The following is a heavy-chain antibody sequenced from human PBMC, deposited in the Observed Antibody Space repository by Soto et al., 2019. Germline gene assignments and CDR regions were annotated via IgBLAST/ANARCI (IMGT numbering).Heavy chain of an antibody. D-gene: IGHD6-19*01. CDR1: GFTFSSYA. J-gene: IGHJ4*02. CDR3: ASRSSGWYFDY. CDR2: ISGSGGST. Sequence: EVQLLESGGGLVQPGGSLRLSCAASGFTFSSYAMSWVRQAPGKGLEWVSAISGSGGSTYYADSVKGRFTISRDNSKNKLYLQMNSLRAEDTGVYYCASRSSGWYFDYWGQGTLVTVSS. V-gene: IGHV3-23*01.